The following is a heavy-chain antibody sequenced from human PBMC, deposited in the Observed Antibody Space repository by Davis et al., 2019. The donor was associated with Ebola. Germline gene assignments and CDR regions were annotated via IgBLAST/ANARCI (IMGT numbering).Heavy chain of an antibody. D-gene: IGHD3-22*01. CDR1: GLIFSDYY. J-gene: IGHJ3*02. V-gene: IGHV3-11*06. Sequence: PGGSLRLSCTVSGLIFSDYYISWIRQAPGKGLEWVSYISRNGVKTNYADSLKGRFTISRDNAKNSLYLQVNSLRAEDTAVYHCARGGYYDSSGYSHAAFDIWGQGTMVTVSS. CDR3: ARGGYYDSSGYSHAAFDI. CDR2: ISRNGVKT.